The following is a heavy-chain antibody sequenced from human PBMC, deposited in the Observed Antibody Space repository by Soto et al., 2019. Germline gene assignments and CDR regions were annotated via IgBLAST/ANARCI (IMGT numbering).Heavy chain of an antibody. V-gene: IGHV4-30-4*01. J-gene: IGHJ6*02. CDR3: ARGLGVVIPSYYYYYGMDV. D-gene: IGHD3-3*01. Sequence: QVQLQESGPGLVKPSQTLSLTCTVSGGSISSGDYYWSWIRQPPGKGLEWIGYIYYSGSTYYNPSLKSRVTISVDTSKNQFSLKLSSVTAADTAVYYCARGLGVVIPSYYYYYGMDVWGQGTTVTVSS. CDR1: GGSISSGDYY. CDR2: IYYSGST.